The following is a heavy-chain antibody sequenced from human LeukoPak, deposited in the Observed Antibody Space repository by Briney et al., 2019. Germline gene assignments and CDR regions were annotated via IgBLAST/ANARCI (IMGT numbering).Heavy chain of an antibody. Sequence: SSETLSLTCTVSGGSISSYYWSWIRQPPGKGLEWIGYIYYSGSTNYNPTLKSRVTISVDTSKNQFSLKLSSVTAADTAVYFCARDNSYCSSTSCYYNWFDPWGQGTLVTVSS. CDR2: IYYSGST. CDR3: ARDNSYCSSTSCYYNWFDP. J-gene: IGHJ5*02. CDR1: GGSISSYY. V-gene: IGHV4-59*01. D-gene: IGHD2-2*01.